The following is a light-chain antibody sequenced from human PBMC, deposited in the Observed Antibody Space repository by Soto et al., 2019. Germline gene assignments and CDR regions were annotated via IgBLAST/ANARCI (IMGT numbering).Light chain of an antibody. CDR3: QQYNNWWT. J-gene: IGKJ1*01. Sequence: EIVMTQSPATLSVSRGERATLSCRASQSVSSNLAWYQQKPGQGPRLLISGASTKATGIPARFSGSGSGTDFTLTIRSLQSEDFAVYYCQQYNNWWTFGRGTKVVIK. V-gene: IGKV3-15*01. CDR1: QSVSSN. CDR2: GAS.